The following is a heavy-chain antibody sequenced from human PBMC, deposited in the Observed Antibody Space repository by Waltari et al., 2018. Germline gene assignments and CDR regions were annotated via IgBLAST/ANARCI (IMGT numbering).Heavy chain of an antibody. D-gene: IGHD2-2*01. CDR2: INPNSGDT. CDR3: ARESAFSTSWYPGFDP. CDR1: GCYITSYY. J-gene: IGHJ5*02. V-gene: IGHV1-2*06. Sequence: QAELVQSGAEVRQPGASVKGSCKASGCYITSYYMSWVRHAPGLGLGWMGRINPNSGDTNSTPKFQGRVTLTRDTSVNTAFLELRRLTSDDTAVYFCARESAFSTSWYPGFDPWGQGTLVTVAS.